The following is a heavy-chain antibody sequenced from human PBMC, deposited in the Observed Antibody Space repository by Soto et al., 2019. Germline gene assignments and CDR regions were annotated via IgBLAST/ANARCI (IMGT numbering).Heavy chain of an antibody. CDR1: GGSFSGYY. D-gene: IGHD3-22*01. CDR2: INHSGST. V-gene: IGHV4-34*01. Sequence: PSETLSLTCAVYGGSFSGYYWSWIRQPPGKGLEWIGEINHSGSTNYNPSLKSRVTISVDTSKNQFSLKLSPVTAADTAVYYCAREGKYYYDSSGYYFDAFDIWGQGTMVTVSS. J-gene: IGHJ3*02. CDR3: AREGKYYYDSSGYYFDAFDI.